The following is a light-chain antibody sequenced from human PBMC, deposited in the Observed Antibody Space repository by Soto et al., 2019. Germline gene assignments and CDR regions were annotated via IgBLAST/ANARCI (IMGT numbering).Light chain of an antibody. CDR3: QQYDTSPIT. CDR1: QSVSSDF. V-gene: IGKV3-20*01. CDR2: GAS. Sequence: EIVLTQSPGILSLSPGERATLSCRASQSVSSDFLAWYQQKPGQAPRLLIYGASTRATGIPDRFSGSGSETDFSLTISRLEPEDVALYYCQQYDTSPITFGPGTRLQMK. J-gene: IGKJ5*01.